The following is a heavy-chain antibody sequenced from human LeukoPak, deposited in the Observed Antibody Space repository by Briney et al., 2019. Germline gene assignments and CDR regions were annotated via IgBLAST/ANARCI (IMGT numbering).Heavy chain of an antibody. V-gene: IGHV4-61*03. CDR2: IYYSGRT. CDR1: GGSVRSGSYY. D-gene: IGHD1-26*01. Sequence: TSETLSLTCTVSGGSVRSGSYYWNWIRQPPEKGLEWIGYIYYSGRTDYNPSLKSRVTISVDTSKNLFSLKLSSVTAADTAVYYCARSALGRDAFDIWAKGQWSPSLQ. CDR3: ARSALGRDAFDI. J-gene: IGHJ3*02.